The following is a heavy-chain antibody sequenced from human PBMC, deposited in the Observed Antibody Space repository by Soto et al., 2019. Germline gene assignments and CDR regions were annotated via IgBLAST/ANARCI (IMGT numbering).Heavy chain of an antibody. Sequence: EVQLLESGGGLVQPGGSLRLSCAASGFTFSSYAMSWVRQAPGKGLEWVSAISGSGGSKYYADSVKGRFTISRDNSKNTLYLQMNSLRAEDTAVYYCATGDRYSYGPGVHYWGQGTLVTVSS. CDR3: ATGDRYSYGPGVHY. CDR2: ISGSGGSK. J-gene: IGHJ4*02. D-gene: IGHD5-18*01. V-gene: IGHV3-23*01. CDR1: GFTFSSYA.